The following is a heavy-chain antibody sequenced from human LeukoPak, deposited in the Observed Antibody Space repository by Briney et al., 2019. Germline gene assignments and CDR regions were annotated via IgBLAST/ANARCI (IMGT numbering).Heavy chain of an antibody. Sequence: SETLSLTCTVSGGSISSYYWSWIRQPPGKGLEWIGYIYYSGSTNYNPSLKSRVTISVDTSKNQFSLKLRSVTAADTAVCYCARGKWLADDAFDIWGQGTMVTVSS. V-gene: IGHV4-59*01. CDR2: IYYSGST. CDR1: GGSISSYY. CDR3: ARGKWLADDAFDI. J-gene: IGHJ3*02. D-gene: IGHD6-19*01.